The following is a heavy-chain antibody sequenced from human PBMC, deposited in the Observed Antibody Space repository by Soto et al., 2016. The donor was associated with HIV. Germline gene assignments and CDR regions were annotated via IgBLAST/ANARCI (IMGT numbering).Heavy chain of an antibody. D-gene: IGHD3-22*01. Sequence: EVRLVESGGDLVQAGGSLRLSCAASGFNVRNNYMSWVRQPPGKGLEWVSIIYNDGTTYYADAVKDRFIISRDNSKNTLFLQMNNVRAEDTAVYYCTRLITQYSFDYWGQGALVTVSS. V-gene: IGHV3-66*04. J-gene: IGHJ4*02. CDR1: GFNVRNNY. CDR3: TRLITQYSFDY. CDR2: IYNDGTT.